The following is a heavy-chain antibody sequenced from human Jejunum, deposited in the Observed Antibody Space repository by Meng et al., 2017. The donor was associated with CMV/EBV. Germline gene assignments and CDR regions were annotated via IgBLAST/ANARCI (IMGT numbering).Heavy chain of an antibody. D-gene: IGHD5-12*01. CDR2: IRSGGGPQ. Sequence: CPASGFSFSTSAINWVRQAPGPGLGWVSFIRSGGGPQYPAASVKGRFTISSGSAKNSLYLQMNGLRIEDTAIYYCARSKVAMGFDLWGQGTLVTVSS. CDR1: GFSFSTSA. V-gene: IGHV3-48*03. CDR3: ARSKVAMGFDL. J-gene: IGHJ5*02.